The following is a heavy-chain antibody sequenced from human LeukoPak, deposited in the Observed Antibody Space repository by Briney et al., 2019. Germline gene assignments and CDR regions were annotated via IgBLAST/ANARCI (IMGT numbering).Heavy chain of an antibody. V-gene: IGHV3-30*03. CDR3: ARGPSDPGYCSSTSCYYGY. Sequence: GGSLRLSCAASGFTFSSYGMHWVRQAPGKGLEWVAVISYDGSNKYYADSVKGRFTISRDNAKNSLYLQMNSLRAEDTAVYYCARGPSDPGYCSSTSCYYGYWGQGTLVTVSS. J-gene: IGHJ4*02. CDR1: GFTFSSYG. D-gene: IGHD2-2*01. CDR2: ISYDGSNK.